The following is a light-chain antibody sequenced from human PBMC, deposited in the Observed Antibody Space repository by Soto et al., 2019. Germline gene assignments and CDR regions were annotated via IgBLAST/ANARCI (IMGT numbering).Light chain of an antibody. Sequence: IQMTQSPSSLSASVGDRVTITCQATQDIRKYLNWYQQKPGKAPKLLIYDASSLETGVPSRFSGSGSGTDFTLTISSLQPEDFATYYCQQYNSYSITFGQGTRLEIK. J-gene: IGKJ5*01. CDR2: DAS. CDR3: QQYNSYSIT. CDR1: QDIRKY. V-gene: IGKV1-33*01.